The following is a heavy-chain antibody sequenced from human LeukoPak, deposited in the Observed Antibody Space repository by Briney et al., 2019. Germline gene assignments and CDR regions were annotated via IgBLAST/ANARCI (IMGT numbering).Heavy chain of an antibody. V-gene: IGHV3-23*01. J-gene: IGHJ4*02. CDR1: GFTFSTFA. CDR3: THGSMYQLDY. CDR2: IFPSGGEI. Sequence: GGSLRLSCAASGFTFSTFAMLWVRQPPGKGLEWVSSIFPSGGEIHYADSVKGRFTISRDNSKNTLYLQMNSLRAEDTAVYYCTHGSMYQLDYWGQGTLVTVSS. D-gene: IGHD2-2*01.